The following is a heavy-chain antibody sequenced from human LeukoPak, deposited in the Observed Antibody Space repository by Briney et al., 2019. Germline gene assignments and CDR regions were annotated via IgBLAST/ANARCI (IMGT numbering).Heavy chain of an antibody. CDR1: GGSISSGGYS. Sequence: PSETLSLTCAVSGGSISSGGYSWSWIRQPPGKGLEWIGYIYHSGSTYYNPSLKSRVTISVDRSKNQFSLRLSSVTAADTAVYYCARHVQDLGIKVWGQGTTVTVSS. V-gene: IGHV4-30-2*01. J-gene: IGHJ6*02. CDR3: ARHVQDLGIKV. CDR2: IYHSGST.